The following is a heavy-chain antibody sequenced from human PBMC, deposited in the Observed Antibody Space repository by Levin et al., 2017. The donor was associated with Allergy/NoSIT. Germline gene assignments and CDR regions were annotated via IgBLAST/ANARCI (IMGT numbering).Heavy chain of an antibody. CDR1: GYTLTELS. CDR3: ATVERIVAPIAQVGFDY. D-gene: IGHD3-22*01. CDR2: FDPEDGET. J-gene: IGHJ4*02. Sequence: ASVKVSCKVSGYTLTELSMHWVRQAPGKGLEWMGGFDPEDGETIYAQKFQGRVTMTEDTSTDTAYMELSSLRSEDTAVYYCATVERIVAPIAQVGFDYWGQGTLVTVSS. V-gene: IGHV1-24*01.